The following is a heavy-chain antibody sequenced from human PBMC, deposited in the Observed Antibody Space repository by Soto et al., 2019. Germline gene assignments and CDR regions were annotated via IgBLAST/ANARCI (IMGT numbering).Heavy chain of an antibody. Sequence: QVQLQESGPGLVKPSQTLSLTCTVSGGSISSGGYYWTWIRQHPGKGLAWIGYNYYSGISYYNPSLKSRLTLSLDPSNNQYSLKLSSVTAADTAVYYCARGSSIAGLYYGMDVWGQGTTVTVSS. J-gene: IGHJ6*02. CDR2: NYYSGIS. CDR1: GGSISSGGYY. D-gene: IGHD6-6*01. CDR3: ARGSSIAGLYYGMDV. V-gene: IGHV4-31*03.